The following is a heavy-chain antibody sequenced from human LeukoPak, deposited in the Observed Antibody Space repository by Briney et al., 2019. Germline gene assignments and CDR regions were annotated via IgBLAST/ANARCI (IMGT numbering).Heavy chain of an antibody. Sequence: GGSLRLSCAASGFVFHDFAMHWVRQSPGKGLEWVATISWNSDIILYADSVKGRFTISRDNDRVSLLMEMNSLRREDTALYYCVKSGGYYYMDAWGKGTTVIVSS. CDR2: ISWNSDII. V-gene: IGHV3-9*01. CDR1: GFVFHDFA. D-gene: IGHD2-15*01. J-gene: IGHJ6*03. CDR3: VKSGGYYYMDA.